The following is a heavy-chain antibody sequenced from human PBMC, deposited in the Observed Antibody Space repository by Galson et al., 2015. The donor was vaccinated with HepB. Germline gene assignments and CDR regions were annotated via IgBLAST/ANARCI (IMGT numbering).Heavy chain of an antibody. CDR1: GYSFTSYW. Sequence: QSGAEVKKPGESLKISCKGSGYSFTSYWIGWVRQMPGKGLEWMGIIYPGDSDTRYSPSFQGQVTISADKSISTAYLQWSSLKASDTAMYYCARPRYYSGSYSSPVDYWGQGTLVTVSS. V-gene: IGHV5-51*01. CDR2: IYPGDSDT. J-gene: IGHJ4*02. CDR3: ARPRYYSGSYSSPVDY. D-gene: IGHD1-26*01.